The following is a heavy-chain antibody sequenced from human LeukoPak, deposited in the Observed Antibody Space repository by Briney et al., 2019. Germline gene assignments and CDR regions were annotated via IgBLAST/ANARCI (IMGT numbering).Heavy chain of an antibody. J-gene: IGHJ3*02. Sequence: AGGSLRLSCAASGFTVSSNYMSWVRRAPGKGLEGVSVIYSGGSTYYADSVKGRFTISRDNYKNTLYLQMNSLRAEDTAVYYCARDVTVFDAFDIWGQGTMVTVSS. CDR3: ARDVTVFDAFDI. CDR2: IYSGGST. D-gene: IGHD4-11*01. V-gene: IGHV3-66*02. CDR1: GFTVSSNY.